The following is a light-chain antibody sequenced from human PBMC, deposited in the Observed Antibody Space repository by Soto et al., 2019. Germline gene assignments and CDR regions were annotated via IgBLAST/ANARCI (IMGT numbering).Light chain of an antibody. CDR3: QQSYTIPYT. CDR2: AAS. J-gene: IGKJ2*01. Sequence: AAGDRVTITCRASQSIRSSLNWYQHKPGKAPQLLIYAASTLQSGVPSRFSGSGSGTDFTLTITSLQPEDFATYFCQQSYTIPYTFGQGTKVEI. V-gene: IGKV1-39*01. CDR1: QSIRSS.